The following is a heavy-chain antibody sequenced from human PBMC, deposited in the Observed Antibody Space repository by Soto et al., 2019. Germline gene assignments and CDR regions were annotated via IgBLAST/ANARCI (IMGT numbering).Heavy chain of an antibody. D-gene: IGHD3-16*02. CDR2: ITSSGSTI. Sequence: PGGSLRLSCEVSGFTLSTYSMTWVRQAPGQGLEWVSFITSSGSTIYYADSVKGRFTVSRDNAKTSVFLQMNSLRDEDTAVYYCARVAIASGGVIAVTYALDVWGQGTTVTSP. CDR3: ARVAIASGGVIAVTYALDV. V-gene: IGHV3-48*02. CDR1: GFTLSTYS. J-gene: IGHJ6*02.